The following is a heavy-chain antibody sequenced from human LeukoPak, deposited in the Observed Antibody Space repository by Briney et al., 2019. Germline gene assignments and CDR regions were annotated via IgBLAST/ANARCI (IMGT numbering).Heavy chain of an antibody. CDR1: GYTFTGYY. CDR3: ARESYDYYYFDD. CDR2: INPNSGGT. D-gene: IGHD5-12*01. J-gene: IGHJ4*02. Sequence: ASVKVSCKASGYTFTGYYMHWVRQAPGQGLEWMGWINPNSGGTNYAQKFQGRVTMTRDTSISTAYMELSRLRSDDTAVYYCARESYDYYYFDDWGQGTLVTVSS. V-gene: IGHV1-2*02.